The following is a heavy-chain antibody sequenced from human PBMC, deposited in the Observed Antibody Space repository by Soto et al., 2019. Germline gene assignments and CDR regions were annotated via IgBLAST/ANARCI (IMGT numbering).Heavy chain of an antibody. CDR3: ARVSRIAAAGTCVPSRVRVMDV. Sequence: SETLSLTCAVYGGSFSGYYWSWIRQPPGKGLEWIGEINHSGSTNYNPSLKSRVTISVDTSKNQFSLKLSSVTAADTAVYYCARVSRIAAAGTCVPSRVRVMDVWGQGTTVTVSS. J-gene: IGHJ6*02. CDR2: INHSGST. V-gene: IGHV4-34*01. D-gene: IGHD6-13*01. CDR1: GGSFSGYY.